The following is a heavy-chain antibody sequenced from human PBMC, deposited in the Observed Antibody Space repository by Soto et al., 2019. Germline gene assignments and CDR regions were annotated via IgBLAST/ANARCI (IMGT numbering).Heavy chain of an antibody. V-gene: IGHV1-69*01. D-gene: IGHD2-21*02. CDR3: ARAVPPVVTAHPEAFDI. CDR1: GGTFSSYA. J-gene: IGHJ3*02. CDR2: IIPIFGKA. Sequence: QVQLVQSGAELKKPGSSVKVSCKASGGTFSSYAISWVRQAPGQGLEWMGGIIPIFGKANYAQKFQGRATMTPDESTSTADMELSSLRSEDTAVYYCARAVPPVVTAHPEAFDIWGQGTMVTVSS.